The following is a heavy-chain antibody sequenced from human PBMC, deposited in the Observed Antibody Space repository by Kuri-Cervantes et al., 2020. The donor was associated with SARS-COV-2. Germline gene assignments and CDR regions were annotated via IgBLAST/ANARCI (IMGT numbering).Heavy chain of an antibody. CDR1: GWSFSGYY. J-gene: IGHJ4*02. V-gene: IGHV4-34*01. Sequence: SETLSLTCAVYGWSFSGYYWSWIRQSPGKGLVWIGEINHTGSTNYNPSLKSRVTISVGASKNQFSLKLNSVTAADTAVYYCARGTYTYYDFWRGPYFDYWGQGNLVTVSS. D-gene: IGHD3-3*01. CDR3: ARGTYTYYDFWRGPYFDY. CDR2: INHTGST.